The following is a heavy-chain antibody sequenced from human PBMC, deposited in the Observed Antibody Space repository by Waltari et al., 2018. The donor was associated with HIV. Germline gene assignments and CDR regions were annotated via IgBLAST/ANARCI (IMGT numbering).Heavy chain of an antibody. CDR1: GGSFSGYY. V-gene: IGHV4-34*01. Sequence: QVQLQQWGAGLLKPSETLSLTCAVYGGSFSGYYWSWIRQPPGKGLEWVGEINHSGSTNYRPSLKSRVTISVDTSKNQFSLKLSSVTAAYTAVYYCARGRSPYSSGWYASEYWGQGTLVTVSS. J-gene: IGHJ4*02. CDR3: ARGRSPYSSGWYASEY. CDR2: INHSGST. D-gene: IGHD6-19*01.